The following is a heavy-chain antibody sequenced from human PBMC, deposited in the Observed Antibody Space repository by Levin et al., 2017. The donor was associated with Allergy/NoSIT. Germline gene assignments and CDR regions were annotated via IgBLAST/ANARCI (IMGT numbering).Heavy chain of an antibody. V-gene: IGHV4-59*03. CDR1: SGSIRNYY. J-gene: IGHJ4*02. D-gene: IGHD2-2*01. Sequence: SETLSLTCTVSSGSIRNYYWSWIRQPPGKGLEWIGYIYASGSTLYNPSLKSRVTISVDTSKNQNNLNLSSVTAADTAVYYCAWSSYQLLQTDYWGQGTLVTVSS. CDR3: AWSSYQLLQTDY. CDR2: IYASGST.